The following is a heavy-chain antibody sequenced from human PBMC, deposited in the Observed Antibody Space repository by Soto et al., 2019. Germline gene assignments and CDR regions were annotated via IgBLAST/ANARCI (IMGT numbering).Heavy chain of an antibody. J-gene: IGHJ4*02. D-gene: IGHD3-22*01. CDR2: INGGNDKT. CDR1: GYNFTAYA. CDR3: ARVGYFDSDGFPRPYDY. V-gene: IGHV1-3*01. Sequence: APVKVSCKASGYNFTAYAIYCVRQAPRQRLEWLGWINGGNDKTGYSQRFQGRLSITKKTSATTAFMELSNLRSEDTAVYYCARVGYFDSDGFPRPYDYWGQGPLVTVSS.